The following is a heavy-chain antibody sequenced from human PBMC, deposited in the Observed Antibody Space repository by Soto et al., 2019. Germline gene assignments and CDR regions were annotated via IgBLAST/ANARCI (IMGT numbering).Heavy chain of an antibody. D-gene: IGHD5-18*01. Sequence: EVQLLESGGGLVQPGGSLRLSCAASGFTFSSYALRWVRQAPGKGLEWVSAISGSGGSTYYAYSVKGRFTISRDNSKNTLYLQMNCLRAEDTAVSYWPKGFERSWIQIWLPWLLDILGQGTMGTVSS. CDR1: GFTFSSYA. CDR2: ISGSGGST. CDR3: PKGFERSWIQIWLPWLLDI. V-gene: IGHV3-23*01. J-gene: IGHJ3*02.